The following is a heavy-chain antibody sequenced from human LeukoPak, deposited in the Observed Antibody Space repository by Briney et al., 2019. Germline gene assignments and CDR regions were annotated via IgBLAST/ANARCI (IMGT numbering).Heavy chain of an antibody. D-gene: IGHD3-22*01. Sequence: SETLSLTCTVSGGSISSYYWSWIRQPPGKGLEWIGEIYHSGSTNYNPSLKSRVTISVDKSKNQFSLKLSSVTAADTAVYYCARQRFSSGYYPFDYWGQGTLVTVSS. CDR3: ARQRFSSGYYPFDY. CDR2: IYHSGST. V-gene: IGHV4-59*08. J-gene: IGHJ4*02. CDR1: GGSISSYY.